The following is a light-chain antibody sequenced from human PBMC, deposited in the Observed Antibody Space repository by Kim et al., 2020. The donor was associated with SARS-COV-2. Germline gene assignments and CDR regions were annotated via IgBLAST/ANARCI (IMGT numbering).Light chain of an antibody. J-gene: IGKJ5*01. CDR1: QGISSV. V-gene: IGKV1-13*01. CDR2: NAS. Sequence: SASGGDRVNSTCRASQGISSVLACYQQKSGEPPKLLIPNASGLKKGVPSRFIGSGSGTNFTLTFSSLQPEDLGTYYCQQFHTYPTFGQGTRLEIK. CDR3: QQFHTYPT.